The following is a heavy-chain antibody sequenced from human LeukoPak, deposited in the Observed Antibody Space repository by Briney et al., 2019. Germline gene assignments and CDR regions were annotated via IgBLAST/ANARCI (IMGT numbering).Heavy chain of an antibody. J-gene: IGHJ4*02. CDR1: GFTFSSYS. Sequence: GGSLRLSCAASGFTFSSYSMNWVRQAPGKGLEWVSSISSSSSYIYYADSVKGRFIISRDNAKNSLYLQMNSLRAEDTAVYYCARVEDYGYYDSSGYFDYWGQGTLVTVSS. D-gene: IGHD3-22*01. V-gene: IGHV3-21*01. CDR3: ARVEDYGYYDSSGYFDY. CDR2: ISSSSSYI.